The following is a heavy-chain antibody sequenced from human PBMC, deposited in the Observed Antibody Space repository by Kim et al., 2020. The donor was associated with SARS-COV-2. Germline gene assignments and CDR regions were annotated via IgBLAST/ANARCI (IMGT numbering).Heavy chain of an antibody. D-gene: IGHD5-18*01. CDR1: GGSVSSGSYY. CDR3: ARETRNRGYSYGYRLLDL. CDR2: IYYSGST. V-gene: IGHV4-61*01. J-gene: IGHJ2*01. Sequence: SETLSLTCTVSGGSVSSGSYYWSWIRQPPGKGLEWIGYIYYSGSTNYNPSLKSRVTISVDTSKNQFSLKLSSVTAADTAVYYCARETRNRGYSYGYRLLDLWGRGTLVTVSS.